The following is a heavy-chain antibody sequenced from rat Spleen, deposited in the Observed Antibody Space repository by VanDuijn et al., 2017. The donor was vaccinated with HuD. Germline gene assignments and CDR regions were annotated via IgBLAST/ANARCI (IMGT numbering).Heavy chain of an antibody. Sequence: EVQLVESGGGLVQPGRSLKLSCAASGFTFSDYNMAWVRQAPKKGLEWVATISYDGRSSYYRDSVKGRFTVSRDNAKSTLYLQMDSLRSEDTATYYCARYGSYDNWFAYWGQGTLVTVSS. CDR1: GFTFSDYN. CDR3: ARYGSYDNWFAY. V-gene: IGHV5-7*01. D-gene: IGHD1-12*02. CDR2: ISYDGRSS. J-gene: IGHJ3*01.